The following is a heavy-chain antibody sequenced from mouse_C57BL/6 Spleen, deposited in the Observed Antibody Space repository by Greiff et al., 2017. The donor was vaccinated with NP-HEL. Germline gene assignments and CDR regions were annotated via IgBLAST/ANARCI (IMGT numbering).Heavy chain of an antibody. J-gene: IGHJ3*01. Sequence: QVQLQQPGAELVRPGSSVKLSCKASGYTFTSYWMHWVKQRPIQGLEWIGNIDPSDSETHYNQKFKDKATLTVDKSSSTAYMQLSSLTSEDSAVYYCARGYDRAWFAYWGQGTLVTVSA. CDR2: IDPSDSET. CDR3: ARGYDRAWFAY. CDR1: GYTFTSYW. V-gene: IGHV1-52*01. D-gene: IGHD2-2*01.